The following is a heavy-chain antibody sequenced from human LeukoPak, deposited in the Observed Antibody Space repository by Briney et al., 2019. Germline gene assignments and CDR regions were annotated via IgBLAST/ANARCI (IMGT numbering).Heavy chain of an antibody. D-gene: IGHD3-22*01. CDR1: GFTFSGYA. CDR3: AKDSSSYYRPFDY. CDR2: ISGSGGST. J-gene: IGHJ4*02. Sequence: PGGALRLSCAASGFTFSGYAMSWVRQAPGKGLEWVSSISGSGGSTYYADSVKGRFTISRDNSKNTLYLQMNSLRDEDTAVYYCAKDSSSYYRPFDYWGQGTLVTVSS. V-gene: IGHV3-23*01.